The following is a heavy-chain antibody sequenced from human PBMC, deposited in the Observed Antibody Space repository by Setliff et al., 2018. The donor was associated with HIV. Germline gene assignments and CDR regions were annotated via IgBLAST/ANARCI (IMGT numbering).Heavy chain of an antibody. D-gene: IGHD3-10*01. Sequence: SETLSLTCTVSGYSISSDYYWGWIRQPPGKGLEWIGSIYHTGSTYYNPALKSRVTISVDTSKNQFSLKLTSVTAADTAVYYCATPPIAGVRGYPQGWYFDLWGRGTRVTVS. CDR3: ATPPIAGVRGYPQGWYFDL. CDR2: IYHTGST. V-gene: IGHV4-38-2*02. CDR1: GYSISSDYY. J-gene: IGHJ2*01.